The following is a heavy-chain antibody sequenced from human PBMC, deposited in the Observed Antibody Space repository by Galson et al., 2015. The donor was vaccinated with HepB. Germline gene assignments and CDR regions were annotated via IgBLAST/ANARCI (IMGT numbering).Heavy chain of an antibody. Sequence: ETLSLTCAVYGGSFSGYYWSWIRQPPGKGLEWIGEINHSGSTNYNPSLKSRVTISVDTSKNQFSLKLSSVTAADTAVYYCARDWGYSSDTWFDPWGQGTLVTVSS. V-gene: IGHV4-34*01. CDR2: INHSGST. CDR3: ARDWGYSSDTWFDP. D-gene: IGHD6-19*01. CDR1: GGSFSGYY. J-gene: IGHJ5*02.